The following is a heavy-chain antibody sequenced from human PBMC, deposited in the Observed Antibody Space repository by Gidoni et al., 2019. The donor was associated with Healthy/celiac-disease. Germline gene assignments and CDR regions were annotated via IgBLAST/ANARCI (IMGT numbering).Heavy chain of an antibody. D-gene: IGHD2-21*02. Sequence: QVQLVQSGAEVKKPGSSVKVSCKASGGTFSSYTISWVRQAPGQGLEWMGRIIPILGIANYAQKFQGRVTITADKSTSTAYMELSSLRSEDTAVYYCARDGGGDDGQGAPYYWGQGTLVTVSS. J-gene: IGHJ4*02. V-gene: IGHV1-69*08. CDR3: ARDGGGDDGQGAPYY. CDR2: IIPILGIA. CDR1: GGTFSSYT.